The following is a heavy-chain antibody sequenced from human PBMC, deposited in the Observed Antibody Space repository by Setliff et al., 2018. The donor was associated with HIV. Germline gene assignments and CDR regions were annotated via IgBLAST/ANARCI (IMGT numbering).Heavy chain of an antibody. J-gene: IGHJ6*03. CDR1: GFTFSNYA. V-gene: IGHV3-23*01. D-gene: IGHD5-12*01. CDR2: LIENGVDK. Sequence: GGSLRLSCAASGFTFSNYAFSWVRQAPGKGLEWVSGLIENGVDKYYAGSVKGRFTISRDNSKNTLTMVMNSLRAEDTAMYYCVRISVASRYNSDMDVWGKGTTVTVS. CDR3: VRISVASRYNSDMDV.